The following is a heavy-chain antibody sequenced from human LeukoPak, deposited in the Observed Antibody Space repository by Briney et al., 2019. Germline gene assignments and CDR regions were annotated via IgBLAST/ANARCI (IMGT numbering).Heavy chain of an antibody. CDR2: IYYSGST. J-gene: IGHJ4*02. CDR3: ARAMIVPIWFDY. D-gene: IGHD3-22*01. CDR1: GGSISSGDYY. Sequence: SSQTLSLTCTVSGGSISSGDYYWSWIRQPPGKGLGWIGYIYYSGSTYYNPSLKSRVTISVDTSKNQFSLKLSSVTAADTAVYYCARAMIVPIWFDYWGQGTLVTVSS. V-gene: IGHV4-30-4*01.